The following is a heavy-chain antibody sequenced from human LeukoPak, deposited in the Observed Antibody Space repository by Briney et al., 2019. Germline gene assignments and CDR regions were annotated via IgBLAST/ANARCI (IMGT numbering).Heavy chain of an antibody. J-gene: IGHJ3*02. Sequence: GGSLSLSCAASGFTFSRYAMRWVCQAPGKGLEWVSSVCGSGDSTYYADSAKGRFTISRDNSNNTLYVQMNILRAEDTAVYYCARSVRRSDSGGWIDAFDMWGQGTRVTVSS. CDR2: VCGSGDST. D-gene: IGHD3-22*01. CDR3: ARSVRRSDSGGWIDAFDM. CDR1: GFTFSRYA. V-gene: IGHV3-23*01.